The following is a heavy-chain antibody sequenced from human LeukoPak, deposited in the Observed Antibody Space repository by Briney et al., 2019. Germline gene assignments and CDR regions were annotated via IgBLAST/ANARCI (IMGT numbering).Heavy chain of an antibody. V-gene: IGHV3-7*03. Sequence: GGSLRLSCAASGFTFSTYWMSWVRQAPGKGLEWVANINQDGREKYYMDSVRGRFTISRDNAKNSLYLQMNSLRAEDTAVYYCAKDPAPSEQWLYWFDPWGQGTLVTVSS. CDR3: AKDPAPSEQWLYWFDP. CDR2: INQDGREK. CDR1: GFTFSTYW. D-gene: IGHD6-19*01. J-gene: IGHJ5*02.